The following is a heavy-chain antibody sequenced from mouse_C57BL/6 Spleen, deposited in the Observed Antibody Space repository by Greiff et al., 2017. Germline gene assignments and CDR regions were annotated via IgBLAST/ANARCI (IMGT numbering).Heavy chain of an antibody. J-gene: IGHJ1*03. D-gene: IGHD2-5*01. CDR3: AREGNSNWGYFDV. Sequence: VQLQQSGAELVRPGTSVKVSCKASGYAFTNYLIEWVKQRPGQGLEWIGVINPGSGGTNYNEKFKGKATLTADKSSSTAYMQLSSLTSEDSAVYFCAREGNSNWGYFDVWGTGTTVTVSS. CDR2: INPGSGGT. CDR1: GYAFTNYL. V-gene: IGHV1-54*01.